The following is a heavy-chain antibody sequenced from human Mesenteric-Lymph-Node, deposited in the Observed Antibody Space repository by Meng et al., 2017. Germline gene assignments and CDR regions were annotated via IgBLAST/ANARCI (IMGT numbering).Heavy chain of an antibody. CDR2: ISSSGSTI. V-gene: IGHV3-11*01. J-gene: IGHJ4*02. Sequence: GESLKISCAASGFTFSDYYMSWIRQAPGKGLEWVSYISSSGSTIYYADSVKGRFTISRDNSKNTLYLQMNSLRAEDTAVYYCVRGGPGTGLDYWGQGMLVTVSS. CDR1: GFTFSDYY. D-gene: IGHD1/OR15-1a*01. CDR3: VRGGPGTGLDY.